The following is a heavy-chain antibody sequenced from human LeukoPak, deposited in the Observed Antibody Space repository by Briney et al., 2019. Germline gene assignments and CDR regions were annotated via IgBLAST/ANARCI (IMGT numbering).Heavy chain of an antibody. Sequence: ASVKVSCKASGYTFTSNYIHWVRQAPGQGLEWMGMIYPRDGSTSYAQKFQGRVTVTRDTSTSKVHMELSGLRSEDTAVYYCARDQGGFDYWGQGTLVTVSS. V-gene: IGHV1-46*01. CDR3: ARDQGGFDY. CDR1: GYTFTSNY. CDR2: IYPRDGST. J-gene: IGHJ4*02.